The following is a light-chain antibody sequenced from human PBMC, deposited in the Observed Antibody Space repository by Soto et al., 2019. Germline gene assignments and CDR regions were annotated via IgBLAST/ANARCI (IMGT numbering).Light chain of an antibody. V-gene: IGLV2-14*01. CDR1: SSDVGGYNY. Sequence: QSALTQPASVSGSPGQSITISCTGTSSDVGGYNYVSWYQQHPGKAPKLMIYDVSNRPSGVSNRFSGSKSGNTASLTISGLQAEDEADYYCSSYTSSIPYVFGNGTKVTVL. CDR3: SSYTSSIPYV. CDR2: DVS. J-gene: IGLJ1*01.